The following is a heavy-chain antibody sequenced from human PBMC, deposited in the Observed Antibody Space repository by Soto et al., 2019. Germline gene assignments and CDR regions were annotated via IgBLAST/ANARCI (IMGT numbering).Heavy chain of an antibody. CDR2: ISSSSSYI. Sequence: PGGSLRLSCAASGFTFSSYSMSWVRQAPGKGLEWVSSISSSSSYIYSADSVKGRFTISRDNAKNSLYLQMNSLRAEDTAVYYCARLTIDYYGMDVWGQGTTVTVSS. D-gene: IGHD3-9*01. CDR1: GFTFSSYS. CDR3: ARLTIDYYGMDV. J-gene: IGHJ6*02. V-gene: IGHV3-21*01.